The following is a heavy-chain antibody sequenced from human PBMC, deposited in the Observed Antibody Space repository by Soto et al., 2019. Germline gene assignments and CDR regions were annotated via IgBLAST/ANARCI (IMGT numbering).Heavy chain of an antibody. CDR1: GYTFTSYD. CDR2: MNPNSGKA. D-gene: IGHD2-15*01. Sequence: QVQLVQSGAEVKKPGASVKVSCKASGYTFTSYDINWVRQAAGQGLEWIGWMNPNSGKAVYAQKCKGRVTMAGNTSISTDYMELSSLRSDDTAVYFCARGLVVVSATYWYFDLWGRGTLVTVSS. CDR3: ARGLVVVSATYWYFDL. V-gene: IGHV1-8*01. J-gene: IGHJ2*01.